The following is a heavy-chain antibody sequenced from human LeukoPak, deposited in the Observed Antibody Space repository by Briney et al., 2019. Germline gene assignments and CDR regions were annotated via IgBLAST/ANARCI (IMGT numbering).Heavy chain of an antibody. Sequence: PSETLSLTCTVSGGSISSSSYYWGWIRQPPGKGLEWIGSIYYSGSTYYNSSLKSRVTISVDTSKNQFSLKLSSVTAADTAVYYCARVRYFDWLLYYFDYWGQGTLVTVSS. J-gene: IGHJ4*02. CDR3: ARVRYFDWLLYYFDY. D-gene: IGHD3-9*01. CDR1: GGSISSSSYY. CDR2: IYYSGST. V-gene: IGHV4-39*07.